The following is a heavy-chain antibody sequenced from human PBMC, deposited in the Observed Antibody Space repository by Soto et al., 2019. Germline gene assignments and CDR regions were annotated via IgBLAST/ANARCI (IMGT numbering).Heavy chain of an antibody. D-gene: IGHD6-6*01. CDR3: AKASSVADRRYFDY. Sequence: LRLSCAASGFTFSSYGMHWVRQAPGKGLEWVAVISYDGGKKYYADSVKGRFTISRDNSKNTLYVEMNSLRAEDTAVYYCAKASSVADRRYFDYWGQGTPVTVSS. CDR1: GFTFSSYG. CDR2: ISYDGGKK. J-gene: IGHJ4*02. V-gene: IGHV3-30*18.